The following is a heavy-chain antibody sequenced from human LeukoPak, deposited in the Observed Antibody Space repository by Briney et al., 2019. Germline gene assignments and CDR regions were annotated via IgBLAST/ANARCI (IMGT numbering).Heavy chain of an antibody. Sequence: GGSLRLSCAASGFTFSTYTMHWVRQAPGKGLEWVSVIYSGGSTYYADSVKGRFTISRDNSKNTLYLQMNSLRAEDTAVYYCARARDYYDGSGAFDIWGQGTMVTVSS. J-gene: IGHJ3*02. D-gene: IGHD3-22*01. CDR1: GFTFSTYT. V-gene: IGHV3-53*01. CDR2: IYSGGST. CDR3: ARARDYYDGSGAFDI.